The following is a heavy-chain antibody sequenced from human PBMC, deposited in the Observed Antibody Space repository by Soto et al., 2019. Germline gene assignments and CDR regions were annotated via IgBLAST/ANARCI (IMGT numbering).Heavy chain of an antibody. CDR2: ISAYNGNT. V-gene: IGHV1-18*01. J-gene: IGHJ6*03. CDR1: GYTFTSYG. CDR3: ARAAPFSLYGDYGYYYCYYMDV. Sequence: QVQLVQSGAEVKKPGASVKVSCKASGYTFTSYGISWVRQAPGQGLEWMGWISAYNGNTNYAQKLQGRVTMTTDTSTSTAYMELRSLRSDDTAVYYCARAAPFSLYGDYGYYYCYYMDVWGKGTTVTVSS. D-gene: IGHD4-17*01.